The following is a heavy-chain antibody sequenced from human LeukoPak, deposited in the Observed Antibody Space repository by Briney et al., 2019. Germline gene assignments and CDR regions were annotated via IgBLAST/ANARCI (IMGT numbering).Heavy chain of an antibody. Sequence: ASVKVSFKADGYTLTSYGLTWVRQAPGQGLEWMGWLRAYNGNIKYAQKSHDRVTMTADTSTNTAYMDLRSLRSDDTAVYYCARVHSSKWYDYWGQGTLVTVSS. J-gene: IGHJ4*02. CDR1: GYTLTSYG. CDR2: LRAYNGNI. V-gene: IGHV1-18*01. CDR3: ARVHSSKWYDY. D-gene: IGHD6-13*01.